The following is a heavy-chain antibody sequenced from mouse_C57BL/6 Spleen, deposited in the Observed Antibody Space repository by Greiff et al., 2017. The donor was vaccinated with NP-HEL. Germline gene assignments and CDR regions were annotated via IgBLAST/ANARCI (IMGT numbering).Heavy chain of an antibody. CDR1: GYTFTSYW. V-gene: IGHV1-50*01. CDR3: ARRGGYYWYCDV. Sequence: QVQLQQPGAELVKPGASVKLSCKASGYTFTSYWMQWVKQRPGQGLEWIGEIDPSDSYTNYNQKFTGKATLTVDTSSSTAYMQLSSLTSEDSAVYYCARRGGYYWYCDVWGTGTTVTVSS. D-gene: IGHD2-2*01. CDR2: IDPSDSYT. J-gene: IGHJ1*03.